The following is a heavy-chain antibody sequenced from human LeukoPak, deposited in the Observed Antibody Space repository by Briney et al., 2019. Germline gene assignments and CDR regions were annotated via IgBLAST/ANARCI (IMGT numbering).Heavy chain of an antibody. CDR1: GGSISSYY. D-gene: IGHD5-12*01. CDR2: IYYSGST. V-gene: IGHV4-59*01. J-gene: IGHJ4*02. Sequence: SETLSLTCTVSGGSISSYYWSWIRQPPGKGLEWIGYIYYSGSTNYNPSLKSRVTISVDTSKNQFSLKLSSVTAADTAVYYCARADSGYDLDYWGQGTLVTVSS. CDR3: ARADSGYDLDY.